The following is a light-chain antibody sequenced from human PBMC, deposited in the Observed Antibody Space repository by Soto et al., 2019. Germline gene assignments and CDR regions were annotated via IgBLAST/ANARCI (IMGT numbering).Light chain of an antibody. CDR1: QNIRND. CDR3: LQTYSLPDT. CDR2: AAS. V-gene: IGKV1-39*01. J-gene: IGKJ4*01. Sequence: DIQMTQSPSSLSASVGDRVTSTCRASQNIRNDLNWYQQKPGKAPNLLIYAASGLQSGVPSRFSGSGSGRDFILTISSLQPEDSAIYYCLQTYSLPDTFGGGTKVDIK.